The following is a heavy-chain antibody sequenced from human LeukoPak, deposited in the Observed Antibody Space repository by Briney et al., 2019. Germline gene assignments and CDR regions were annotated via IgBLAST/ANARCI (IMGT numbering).Heavy chain of an antibody. J-gene: IGHJ4*02. CDR3: AKGKVNHLGAFDQ. CDR2: ISSSSSYI. D-gene: IGHD1-26*01. Sequence: PGGSLRLSCAASGFTFSSYSMNWVRPAPGKGLEWVSSISSSSSYIYYADSVKGRFIISRDNSKNTFYLQMNSLRVDDTATYYCAKGKVNHLGAFDQWGQGTLVTVSS. CDR1: GFTFSSYS. V-gene: IGHV3-21*04.